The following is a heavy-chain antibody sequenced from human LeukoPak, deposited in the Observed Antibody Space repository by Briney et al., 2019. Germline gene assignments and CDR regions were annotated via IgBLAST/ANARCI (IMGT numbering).Heavy chain of an antibody. V-gene: IGHV4-39*07. D-gene: IGHD1-26*01. CDR3: ARGLYSGSS. CDR2: IYYSGST. J-gene: IGHJ5*02. Sequence: SETLSLTCTVSGGSISSTGSYWGWIRQPPGKGLEWIGSIYYSGSTYYNPSLKSRVTISEDTSKNQFSLRLSSVTAADTAVYYCARGLYSGSSWGQGTLVTVSS. CDR1: GGSISSTGSY.